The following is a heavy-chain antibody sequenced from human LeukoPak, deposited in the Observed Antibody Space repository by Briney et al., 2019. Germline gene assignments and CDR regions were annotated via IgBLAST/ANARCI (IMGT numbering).Heavy chain of an antibody. J-gene: IGHJ4*02. CDR1: GGSISSYY. Sequence: SETLSLTCTVSGGSISSYYWSWIRQPPGKGLEWIGYIYYSGSTNYNPSLKSRGTISVDTSKNQFSLKLSSVTAADTAVYYCARAVTIFGVVTIFDYWGQGTLVTVSS. CDR2: IYYSGST. CDR3: ARAVTIFGVVTIFDY. D-gene: IGHD3-3*01. V-gene: IGHV4-59*01.